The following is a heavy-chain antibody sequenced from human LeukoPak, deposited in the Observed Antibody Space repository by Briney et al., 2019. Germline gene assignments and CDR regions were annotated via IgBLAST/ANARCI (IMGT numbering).Heavy chain of an antibody. V-gene: IGHV4-38-2*02. CDR1: GGSISSYY. D-gene: IGHD2-15*01. CDR3: ASSGGSYFDY. Sequence: SETLSLTCTVSGGSISSYYWGWIRQPPGKGLEWIGSIYHSGSTYYNPSLKSRVTISVDTSKNQFSLKLSSVTAADTAVYYCASSGGSYFDYWGQGTLVTVSS. CDR2: IYHSGST. J-gene: IGHJ4*02.